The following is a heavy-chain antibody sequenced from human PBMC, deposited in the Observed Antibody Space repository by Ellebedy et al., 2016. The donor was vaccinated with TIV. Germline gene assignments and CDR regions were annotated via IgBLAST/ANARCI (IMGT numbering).Heavy chain of an antibody. V-gene: IGHV1-2*02. J-gene: IGHJ6*02. CDR2: INPNSGGT. Sequence: ASVKVSCKASGYTFTGYYMHWVRQAPGQGLEWMGWINPNSGGTNYAQKFQGRVTMTRDTSISTAYMELSRLRSDDTAVYYCAREEVYNWNDENYYGMDVWGQGTTVTVSS. CDR1: GYTFTGYY. D-gene: IGHD1-1*01. CDR3: AREEVYNWNDENYYGMDV.